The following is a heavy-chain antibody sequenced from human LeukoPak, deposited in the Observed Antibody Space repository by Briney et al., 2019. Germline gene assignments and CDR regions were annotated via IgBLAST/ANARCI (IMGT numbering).Heavy chain of an antibody. J-gene: IGHJ4*02. V-gene: IGHV1-69*01. Sequence: SVKVSCKASGGTFSSYAISWVRQAPGQGLEWIGGIIPIFGTANYAQKFQGRVTITADESTSTAYMELSSLRSEDTAVYYCARATTVVTLLFDYWGQGTLVTVSS. D-gene: IGHD4-23*01. CDR2: IIPIFGTA. CDR1: GGTFSSYA. CDR3: ARATTVVTLLFDY.